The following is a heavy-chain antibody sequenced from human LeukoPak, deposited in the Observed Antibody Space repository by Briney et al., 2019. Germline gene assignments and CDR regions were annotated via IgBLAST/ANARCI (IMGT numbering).Heavy chain of an antibody. CDR3: ARGSMKNPMHSDY. Sequence: GASVTVSCKASDYTFTGYYIHWVHQAPGQGLEWMGWINPSSGDTYYAQKFQGRVTMTRDTSITTAYMELSRLRSDDTAVYYCARGSMKNPMHSDYWGQGTLVTVSS. CDR2: INPSSGDT. D-gene: IGHD2/OR15-2a*01. CDR1: DYTFTGYY. V-gene: IGHV1-2*02. J-gene: IGHJ4*02.